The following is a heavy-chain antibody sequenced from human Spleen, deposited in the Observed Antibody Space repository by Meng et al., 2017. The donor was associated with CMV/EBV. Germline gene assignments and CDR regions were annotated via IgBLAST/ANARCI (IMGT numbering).Heavy chain of an antibody. CDR1: GFTFSSYA. J-gene: IGHJ4*02. V-gene: IGHV4-59*01. CDR3: ARVQGVSIFGVVIPFYFDY. CDR2: IFYSGST. D-gene: IGHD3-3*01. Sequence: GSLRLSCAASGFTFSSYAMSWVRQAPGKGLEWIGYIFYSGSTNYNPSLKSRVTISLDTSKNQVSLRLSSVTAADTAMYYCARVQGVSIFGVVIPFYFDYWGQGTLVTVSS.